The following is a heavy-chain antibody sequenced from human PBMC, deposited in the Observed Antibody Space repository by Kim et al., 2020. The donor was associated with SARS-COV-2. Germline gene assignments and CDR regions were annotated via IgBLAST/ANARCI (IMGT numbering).Heavy chain of an antibody. D-gene: IGHD3-10*01. CDR3: AKDLWFGEPDYDAFDI. Sequence: GGSLRLSCAASGFTFSSYGMHWVRQAPGKGLEWVAVISYDGSNKYYADSVKGRFTISRDNSKNTLYLQMNSLRAEDTAVYYCAKDLWFGEPDYDAFDIWG. CDR2: ISYDGSNK. CDR1: GFTFSSYG. V-gene: IGHV3-30*18. J-gene: IGHJ3*02.